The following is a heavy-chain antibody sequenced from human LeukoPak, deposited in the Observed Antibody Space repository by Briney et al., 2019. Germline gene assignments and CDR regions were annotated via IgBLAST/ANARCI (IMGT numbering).Heavy chain of an antibody. V-gene: IGHV4-31*03. J-gene: IGHJ4*02. CDR3: ARAGGVWLEFDY. Sequence: SETLSLTCTVSGVSISSGGYYWSWIRQQPGKGLEWIGYIFYSGSTYYNPSLKSRVTISVDTSKNQFSLKLSSVTAEDTAVYYCARAGGVWLEFDYWGQGTLVTVSS. CDR1: GVSISSGGYY. D-gene: IGHD2-8*02. CDR2: IFYSGST.